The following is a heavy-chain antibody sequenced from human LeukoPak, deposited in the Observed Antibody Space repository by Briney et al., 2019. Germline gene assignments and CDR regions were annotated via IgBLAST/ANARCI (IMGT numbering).Heavy chain of an antibody. D-gene: IGHD3-10*01. J-gene: IGHJ4*02. Sequence: GGSLRLSCAASGFTFSSYWMHWVRQAPGKGLGWVSRINSDGSSTSYADSVKGRFTISRDNAKNTLYLQMNSLRAEDTAVYYCAREQYYYGSGSPVFDYWGQGTLVTVSS. CDR1: GFTFSSYW. CDR2: INSDGSST. CDR3: AREQYYYGSGSPVFDY. V-gene: IGHV3-74*01.